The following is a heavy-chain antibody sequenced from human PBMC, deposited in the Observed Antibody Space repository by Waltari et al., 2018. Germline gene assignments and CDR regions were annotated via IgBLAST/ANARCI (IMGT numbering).Heavy chain of an antibody. J-gene: IGHJ4*02. CDR3: ARDMAGGGGTSGWIDF. D-gene: IGHD3-16*01. CDR2: ISWNSGSI. V-gene: IGHV3-43D*03. Sequence: EMRLVESGGAVTQPGRSLRLSCVASGFRFDDYAMHWVRQVPGKGLEWVCLISWNSGSIVYSDSLKSRVTISRDNSRNSLHLHINNLRSEDTALYFCARDMAGGGGTSGWIDFWGQGTLVTVSS. CDR1: GFRFDDYA.